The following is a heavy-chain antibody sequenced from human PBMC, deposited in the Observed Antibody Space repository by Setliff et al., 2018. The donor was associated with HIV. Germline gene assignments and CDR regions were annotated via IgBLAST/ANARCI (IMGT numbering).Heavy chain of an antibody. J-gene: IGHJ4*02. CDR1: GGSISSRNW. CDR3: ARDSPQVHIAVTGTTGHDY. D-gene: IGHD6-19*01. Sequence: ETLSLTCAVSGGSISSRNWWSWVRQAPGKGLEWVANIKQDGSETYYADSVKGRFTISRDNAKNSLYLQMNSLRAEDTAVYYCARDSPQVHIAVTGTTGHDYWGQGTLVTVSS. CDR2: IKQDGSET. V-gene: IGHV3-7*01.